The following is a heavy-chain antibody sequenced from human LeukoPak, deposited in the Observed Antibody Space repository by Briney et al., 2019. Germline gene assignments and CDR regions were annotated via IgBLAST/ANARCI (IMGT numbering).Heavy chain of an antibody. CDR1: GFTFSSYG. Sequence: GGSLRLSCAASGFTFSSYGMHWVRQAPGKGLEWVAFIRYDGSNKYYADSVKGRFTISRDNSKNTLYLQMNSLRAEDTAVYYCAKVHGIGLPFGDYWGQGTLVTVSS. CDR3: AKVHGIGLPFGDY. J-gene: IGHJ4*02. V-gene: IGHV3-30*02. CDR2: IRYDGSNK. D-gene: IGHD3/OR15-3a*01.